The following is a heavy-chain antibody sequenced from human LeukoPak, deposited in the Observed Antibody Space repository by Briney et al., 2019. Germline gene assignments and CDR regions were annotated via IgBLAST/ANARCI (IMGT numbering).Heavy chain of an antibody. CDR1: GGSVSSGSYY. V-gene: IGHV4-61*01. J-gene: IGHJ4*02. D-gene: IGHD3-22*01. CDR2: IYYSGST. Sequence: PSETLSLTCTVSGGSVSSGSYYWSWIRQPPGKGLEWIVYIYYSGSTNYNPSLKSRVTISVDTSKNQFSLKLSSVTAADTAVYYCARETRYDSSPYYFDYWGQGTLVTVSS. CDR3: ARETRYDSSPYYFDY.